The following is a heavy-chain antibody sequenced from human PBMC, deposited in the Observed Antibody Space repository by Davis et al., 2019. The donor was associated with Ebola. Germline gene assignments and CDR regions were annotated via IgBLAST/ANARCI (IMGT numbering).Heavy chain of an antibody. Sequence: PGGSLRLSCAVSEFIFSNYAVNWVRQAPGKGLEWVSGISGSADNTYYADSVKGRFTISRDNSKNTMFLQMNSLRAEDTAVYYCAKDVRGFNRPMDKWGQGTLVTASS. J-gene: IGHJ4*02. CDR2: ISGSADNT. CDR1: EFIFSNYA. V-gene: IGHV3-23*01. CDR3: AKDVRGFNRPMDK. D-gene: IGHD2/OR15-2a*01.